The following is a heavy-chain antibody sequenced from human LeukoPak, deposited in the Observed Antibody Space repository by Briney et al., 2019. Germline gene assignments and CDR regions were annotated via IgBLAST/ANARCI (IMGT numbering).Heavy chain of an antibody. J-gene: IGHJ4*02. D-gene: IGHD6-13*01. CDR2: ISSSGSTI. Sequence: GGSLRLSCAASGFTFSSYEMNWVRQAPGKGLEWVSYISSSGSTIYYADSVKGRFTISRDNAKNSLYLQMNSLRAEDTALYYCARDAVLRNIAAAGYFDYWGQGTLVTVSS. V-gene: IGHV3-48*03. CDR1: GFTFSSYE. CDR3: ARDAVLRNIAAAGYFDY.